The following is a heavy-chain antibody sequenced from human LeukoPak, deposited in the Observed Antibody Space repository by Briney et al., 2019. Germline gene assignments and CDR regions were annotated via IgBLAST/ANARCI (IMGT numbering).Heavy chain of an antibody. D-gene: IGHD6-6*01. CDR1: GYTFTSYG. J-gene: IGHJ4*02. V-gene: IGHV1-18*01. Sequence: ASVKVSCKASGYTFTSYGFSWVRQAPGQGREWMGWVSAYNGNTNYAQKLQGRVTMTTDTSTSTAYMELRSLRSDDTAVYYCVRNGGRYSSSSPFDYWGQGTLVTVSS. CDR2: VSAYNGNT. CDR3: VRNGGRYSSSSPFDY.